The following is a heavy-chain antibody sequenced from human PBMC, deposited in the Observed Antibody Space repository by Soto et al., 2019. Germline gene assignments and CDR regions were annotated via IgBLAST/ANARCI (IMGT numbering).Heavy chain of an antibody. D-gene: IGHD3-3*01. J-gene: IGHJ4*02. CDR1: GFTFSDYG. V-gene: IGHV3-33*01. CDR3: ARGLNDFWSGSRLDY. Sequence: QVQLVESGGGVVQPGRSLRLSCAASGFTFSDYGMHWVRQAPGKGLEWVAVIWYDASNKYYADSVKGRFTISRDNSENTLYLQLDRPRAEDTAVYYCARGLNDFWSGSRLDYWGQGTLVTVAS. CDR2: IWYDASNK.